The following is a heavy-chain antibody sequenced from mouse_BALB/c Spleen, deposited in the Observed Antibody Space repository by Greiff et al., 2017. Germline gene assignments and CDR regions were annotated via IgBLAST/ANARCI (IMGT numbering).Heavy chain of an antibody. CDR2: INSNGGST. J-gene: IGHJ4*01. CDR1: GFTFSSYG. V-gene: IGHV5-6-3*01. CDR3: ARDTNYYGSYYAMDY. Sequence: EVKLMESGGGLVQPGGSLKLSCAASGFTFSSYGMSWVRQTPDKRLELVATINSNGGSTYYPDSVKGRFTISRDNAKNTLYLQMSSLKSEDTAMYYCARDTNYYGSYYAMDYWGQGTSVTVSS. D-gene: IGHD1-1*01.